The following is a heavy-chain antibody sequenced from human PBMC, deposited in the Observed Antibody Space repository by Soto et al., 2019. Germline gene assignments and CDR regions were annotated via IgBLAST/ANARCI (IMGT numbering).Heavy chain of an antibody. D-gene: IGHD5-18*01. CDR3: ARGYSYVCDY. CDR2: ISYDGSNK. J-gene: IGHJ4*02. V-gene: IGHV3-30*03. Sequence: GGSLRLSCAVSGFTFSNYGMHWVRQAPGKGLEWVSVISYDGSNKYYADSVKGRFTISRDNSKNSLYLQMHSLRDEDTAVYYCARGYSYVCDYWGQGTLVTVSS. CDR1: GFTFSNYG.